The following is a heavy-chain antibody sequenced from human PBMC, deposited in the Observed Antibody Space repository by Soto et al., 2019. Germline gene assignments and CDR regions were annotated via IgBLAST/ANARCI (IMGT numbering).Heavy chain of an antibody. J-gene: IGHJ6*02. CDR1: GGSFSGYY. CDR2: INHSGST. CDR3: ARDWYYYGSGSYYYYYGMDV. Sequence: SETLSLTCAVYGGSFSGYYWSWIRQPPGKGLEWIGEINHSGSTNYNPSLKSRVTISVDTSKNQFSLKLSSVTAADTAVYYCARDWYYYGSGSYYYYYGMDVWGQGTTVTVSS. V-gene: IGHV4-34*01. D-gene: IGHD3-10*01.